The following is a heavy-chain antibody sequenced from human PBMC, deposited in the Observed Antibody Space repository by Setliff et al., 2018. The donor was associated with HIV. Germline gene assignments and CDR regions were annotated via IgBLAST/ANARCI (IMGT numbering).Heavy chain of an antibody. CDR1: GGSISSSSYY. J-gene: IGHJ5*02. V-gene: IGHV4-39*01. Sequence: SETLSLTCTVSGGSISSSSYYWGWIRQPPGKGLEWIGSIYYSGDTHYNPSLKSRATISVDTSKNQFSLNLNFVTAADTAVYYCARHVDSDGSGNPDWFDPWGQGTLVTVSS. CDR2: IYYSGDT. D-gene: IGHD3-22*01. CDR3: ARHVDSDGSGNPDWFDP.